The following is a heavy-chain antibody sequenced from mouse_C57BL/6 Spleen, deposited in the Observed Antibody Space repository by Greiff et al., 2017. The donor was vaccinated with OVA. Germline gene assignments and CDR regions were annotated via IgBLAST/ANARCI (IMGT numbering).Heavy chain of an antibody. Sequence: VKLQQSGAELVRPGASVKLSCKASGYTFTDYYINWVKQRPGQGLEWIARIYPGSGNTYYNEKFKGKATLTAEKSSSTAYMQLSSLTSEDSAVYFCAREDWDRDYYAMDYWGQGTSVTVSS. CDR3: AREDWDRDYYAMDY. CDR2: IYPGSGNT. V-gene: IGHV1-76*01. J-gene: IGHJ4*01. CDR1: GYTFTDYY. D-gene: IGHD4-1*01.